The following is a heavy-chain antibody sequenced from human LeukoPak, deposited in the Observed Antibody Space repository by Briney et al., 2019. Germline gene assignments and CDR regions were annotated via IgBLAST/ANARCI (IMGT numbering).Heavy chain of an antibody. D-gene: IGHD1-7*01. J-gene: IGHJ4*02. CDR1: GYTFTSHG. CDR2: ISAYNGNT. CDR3: ARVDWNYASRMLSY. Sequence: ASVKVSCKASGYTFTSHGISWVRQAPGQRLEWMGWISAYNGNTNYAQKLQGRVTMTTDTSTSTAYMELRSLRSDDTAVYYCARVDWNYASRMLSYWGQGTLVTVSS. V-gene: IGHV1-18*01.